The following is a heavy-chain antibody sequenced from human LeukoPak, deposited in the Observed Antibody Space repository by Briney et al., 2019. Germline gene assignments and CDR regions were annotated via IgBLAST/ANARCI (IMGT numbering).Heavy chain of an antibody. CDR1: GFTVSSNY. CDR2: IYSGGDT. CDR3: ARGDEDAFDI. Sequence: TGGSLRLSCAASGFTVSSNYMSWVRQAPGKGLEWVSVIYSGGDTYHADSVKGRFTISRDNAKNSLYLQMNSLRAEDTAVYYCARGDEDAFDIWGQGTMVTVSS. J-gene: IGHJ3*02. V-gene: IGHV3-53*01. D-gene: IGHD2-21*02.